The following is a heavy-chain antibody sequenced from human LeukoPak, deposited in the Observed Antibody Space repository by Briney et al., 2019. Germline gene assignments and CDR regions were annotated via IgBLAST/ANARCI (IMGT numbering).Heavy chain of an antibody. Sequence: TSETLSLTCTVSGGSISSYYWSWIRQPPGKGLEWIGSIYHSGSTYYNPSLKSRVTISVDTSKNQFSLKLSSVTAADTAVYYCARGRGFLFDYWGQGTLVTVSS. D-gene: IGHD2/OR15-2a*01. J-gene: IGHJ4*02. CDR1: GGSISSYY. V-gene: IGHV4-38-2*02. CDR2: IYHSGST. CDR3: ARGRGFLFDY.